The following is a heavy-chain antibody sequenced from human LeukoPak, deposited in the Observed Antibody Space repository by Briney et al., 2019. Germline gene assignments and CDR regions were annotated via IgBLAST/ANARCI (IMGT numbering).Heavy chain of an antibody. D-gene: IGHD6-13*01. CDR2: ISYDGSTK. CDR1: GFSFSSYA. CDR3: ARANIAGLGDY. J-gene: IGHJ4*02. Sequence: GGSLRLPCAASGFSFSSYAMHWVRQAPGKGLEWVALISYDGSTKYYADSVKGRFTISRDNSKNTLSLQMNSLRGDDTAVYYCARANIAGLGDYWGQGTLVTVSS. V-gene: IGHV3-30-3*01.